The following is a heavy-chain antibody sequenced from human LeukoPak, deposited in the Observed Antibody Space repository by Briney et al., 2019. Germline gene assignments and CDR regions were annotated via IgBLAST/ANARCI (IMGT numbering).Heavy chain of an antibody. CDR3: ARKITLFGVASHFDY. D-gene: IGHD3-3*01. CDR2: ISYDGSNK. CDR1: GFSFSSYA. Sequence: GGSLRLSCAASGFSFSSYAIHWVRQAPGKGLEWVADISYDGSNKYYADSVKGRFTISRDNSKNTLYLQMNSLRPEDTAVYYCARKITLFGVASHFDYWGQGTLVSVSS. V-gene: IGHV3-30-3*01. J-gene: IGHJ4*02.